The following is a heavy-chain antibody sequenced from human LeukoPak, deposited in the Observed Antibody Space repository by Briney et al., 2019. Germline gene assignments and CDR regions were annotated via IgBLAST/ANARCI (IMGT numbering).Heavy chain of an antibody. CDR2: IKQDGSEK. J-gene: IGHJ6*03. D-gene: IGHD3-9*01. V-gene: IGHV3-7*01. Sequence: GGSLRLSCAASGFTFSSYWMSWVRQAPGKGLEWVANIKQDGSEKYYVDSVKGRFTISRDNAKNSLYLQMNSLRAEDTAVYYCARDYDILTGYHYYMDVWGKGTTVTVSS. CDR1: GFTFSSYW. CDR3: ARDYDILTGYHYYMDV.